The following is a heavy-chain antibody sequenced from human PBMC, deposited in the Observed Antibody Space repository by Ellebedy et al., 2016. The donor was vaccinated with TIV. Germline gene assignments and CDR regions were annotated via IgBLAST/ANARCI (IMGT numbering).Heavy chain of an antibody. CDR2: IHPNAIVT. CDR3: ARVFQGVVDYFDY. D-gene: IGHD2-15*01. V-gene: IGHV3-74*01. J-gene: IGHJ4*02. CDR1: GFTFSSYW. Sequence: GGSLRLSCEVSGFTFSSYWMHWVRQTPVKGLVWVSRIHPNAIVTSYADSVKGRFTISRDNAKNTLFLQMNSLRAEDTAVYYCARVFQGVVDYFDYWGQGTLVTVSS.